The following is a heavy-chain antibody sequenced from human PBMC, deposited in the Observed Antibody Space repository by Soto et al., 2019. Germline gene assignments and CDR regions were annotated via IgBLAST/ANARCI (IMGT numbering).Heavy chain of an antibody. J-gene: IGHJ6*03. CDR1: GFTFSSYA. CDR3: AKSKVTMVRGGYYYYMDV. CDR2: ISGSGGST. D-gene: IGHD3-10*01. Sequence: EVQLLESGGGLVQPGGSLRLSCAASGFTFSSYAMSWVRQAPGKGLEWVSAISGSGGSTYYADSVKGRFTISRDNSKNTLYLQMNSLRAEDTAVYYCAKSKVTMVRGGYYYYMDVWGKGTTVTVSS. V-gene: IGHV3-23*01.